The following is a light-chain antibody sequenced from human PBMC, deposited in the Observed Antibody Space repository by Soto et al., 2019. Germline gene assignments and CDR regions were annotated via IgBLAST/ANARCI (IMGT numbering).Light chain of an antibody. Sequence: QSVLTQPASVSGSPGQSITISCTGTSSDVGGYNYVSWYQHHPGKAPKLMIYDVSNRPSGVSNRFSGSKSGNTASLIISGLQAEDEADDYCCSYTSSSTLTTYVFGTGTKVTVL. CDR2: DVS. J-gene: IGLJ1*01. CDR3: CSYTSSSTLTTYV. CDR1: SSDVGGYNY. V-gene: IGLV2-14*03.